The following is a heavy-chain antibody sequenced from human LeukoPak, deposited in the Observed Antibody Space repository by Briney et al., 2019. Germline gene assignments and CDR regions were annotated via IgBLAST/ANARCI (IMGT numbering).Heavy chain of an antibody. V-gene: IGHV3-64*01. CDR2: ISSNGGST. CDR1: GFTFSSYA. Sequence: GGSLRLSCAASGFTFSSYAMHWVRQAPGKGLEYVSAISSNGGSTYYANSVKGRFTISRDNSKNTLYLQMGSLRAEDMAVYYCARVKRVRSSWYYFDYWGQGTLVTVSS. CDR3: ARVKRVRSSWYYFDY. J-gene: IGHJ4*02. D-gene: IGHD6-13*01.